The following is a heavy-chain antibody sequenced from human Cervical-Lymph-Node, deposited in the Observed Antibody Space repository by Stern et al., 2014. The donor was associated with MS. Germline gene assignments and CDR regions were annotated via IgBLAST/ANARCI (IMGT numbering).Heavy chain of an antibody. J-gene: IGHJ4*02. CDR2: ICPYDSDT. CDR1: GYTFTIYY. V-gene: IGHV5-51*01. Sequence: EVQLVESGAEVEKPGESLTISCKLSGYTFTIYYIACVRQLPGKGLRGMGVICPYDSDTTSSPSFHGKVTNSADKPIPTAYLQWSGLRASDSAMYCYARHGQGFDYWGQGTLVTVSS. CDR3: ARHGQGFDY.